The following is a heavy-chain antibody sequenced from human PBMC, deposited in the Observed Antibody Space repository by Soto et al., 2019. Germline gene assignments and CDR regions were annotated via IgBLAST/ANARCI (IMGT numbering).Heavy chain of an antibody. Sequence: GGSLRLSCAASGFSFSTYWMTWVRQAPGKGLEWVPNIKQDGSEKYFVDSVKGRFTISRDNAENSLYLQMNSLRAEDTAVCYCARRVQILGPHYYFDYWGQGTLVTVSS. CDR2: IKQDGSEK. CDR1: GFSFSTYW. J-gene: IGHJ4*02. V-gene: IGHV3-7*01. CDR3: ARRVQILGPHYYFDY. D-gene: IGHD5-18*01.